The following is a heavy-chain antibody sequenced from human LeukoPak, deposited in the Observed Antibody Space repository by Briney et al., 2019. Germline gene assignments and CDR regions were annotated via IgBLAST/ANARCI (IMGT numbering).Heavy chain of an antibody. CDR2: IWYGGSNK. J-gene: IGHJ4*02. V-gene: IGHV3-30*02. D-gene: IGHD3-3*01. CDR1: GFTFSSYG. CDR3: AKPPSDDFWSGYPSYYFDY. Sequence: AGGSLRLSCAASGFTFSSYGMHWVRQAPGKGLEWVAVIWYGGSNKYYADSVKGRFTISRDNSKNTLYLQMNSLRAEDTAVYYCAKPPSDDFWSGYPSYYFDYWGQGTLVTVSS.